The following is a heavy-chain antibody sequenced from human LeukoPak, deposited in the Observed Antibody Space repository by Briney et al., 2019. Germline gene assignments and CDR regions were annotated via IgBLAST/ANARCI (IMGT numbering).Heavy chain of an antibody. Sequence: SETLTLTCTVSGGSISSYYWSWIRQPPGKGLEWIGYIYYSGSTYYNPSLKSRVTISVDTSKNQFSLQLNSVTPEDTAVYYCARDGRFLEWLLYAEGAFDIWGQGTMVTVSS. V-gene: IGHV4-59*12. CDR3: ARDGRFLEWLLYAEGAFDI. D-gene: IGHD3-3*01. CDR1: GGSISSYY. J-gene: IGHJ3*02. CDR2: IYYSGST.